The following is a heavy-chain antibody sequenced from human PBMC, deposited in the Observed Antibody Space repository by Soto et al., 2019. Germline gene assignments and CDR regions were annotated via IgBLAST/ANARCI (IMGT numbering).Heavy chain of an antibody. V-gene: IGHV4-30-4*01. D-gene: IGHD2-2*01. J-gene: IGHJ6*02. CDR1: GDSISNENYS. CDR2: IYYTGTS. CDR3: VKAPPPRLGALPDYYYYYGMEV. Sequence: LSLTCTVSGDSISNENYSWSWIRQPPGKGLEWIGYIYYTGTSYSNPALKSRVTISVDTSKNQFSLSLSSVTAADTAVYYCVKAPPPRLGALPDYYYYYGMEVWGQGTKGAVAS.